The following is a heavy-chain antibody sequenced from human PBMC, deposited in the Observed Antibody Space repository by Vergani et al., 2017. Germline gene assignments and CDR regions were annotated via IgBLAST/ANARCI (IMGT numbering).Heavy chain of an antibody. CDR2: IYPGDSDT. CDR1: GYSFTSYW. J-gene: IGHJ5*02. V-gene: IGHV5-51*03. D-gene: IGHD2-2*01. Sequence: EVQLVQSGAEVKKPGESLKISCKGSGYSFTSYWIGWVRQMPGKGLEWMGIIYPGDSDTRYSPSFQGQVTISADKSISTAYLQWSSLKASDTAMYYCAGRYCSSTSCYGSTRWFDPWGQGTLVTVSS. CDR3: AGRYCSSTSCYGSTRWFDP.